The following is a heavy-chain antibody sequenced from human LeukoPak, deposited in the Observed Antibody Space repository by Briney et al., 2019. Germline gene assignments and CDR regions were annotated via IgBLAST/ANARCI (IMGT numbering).Heavy chain of an antibody. CDR1: GYTFTSYD. J-gene: IGHJ6*03. D-gene: IGHD6-19*01. CDR2: MNPNSGNT. CDR3: ARKSHPSQSGWHYYYYYYMDV. V-gene: IGHV1-8*01. Sequence: ASVKVSCKASGYTFTSYDINRVRQATGQGLEWMGWMNPNSGNTGYAQKFQGRVTMTRNTSISAAYMELSSLRSEDTAVYYCARKSHPSQSGWHYYYYYYMDVWGNGTTVTVSS.